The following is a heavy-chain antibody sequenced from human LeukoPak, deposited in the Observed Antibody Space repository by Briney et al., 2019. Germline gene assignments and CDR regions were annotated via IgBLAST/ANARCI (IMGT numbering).Heavy chain of an antibody. Sequence: PGRSLRLSCAASGFTFSNYVMHWVRQAPGKGLEWVAVTSYDGSNKYYADSVKGRFTISKDNSKNTLYLQMNSLSTEDTAVYYCTRDPLGRYYFDFWGQGTLVTVSS. J-gene: IGHJ4*02. CDR3: TRDPLGRYYFDF. CDR1: GFTFSNYV. V-gene: IGHV3-30-3*01. CDR2: TSYDGSNK.